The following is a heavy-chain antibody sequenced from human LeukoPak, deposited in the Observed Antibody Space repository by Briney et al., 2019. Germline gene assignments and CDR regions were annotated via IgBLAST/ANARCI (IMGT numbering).Heavy chain of an antibody. J-gene: IGHJ5*01. CDR1: GFAFSFFA. CDR2: INANSGTR. Sequence: GGSLRLSCEASGFAFSFFAMSWLRQAPGKGLEWVSTINANSGTRSYAASVRGRFTISRDNSKNTLYLQLNTLRADDMAVYYCAKPISGGLAVTAEWCAPWGQGALGVVSS. V-gene: IGHV3-23*01. CDR3: AKPISGGLAVTAEWCAP. D-gene: IGHD6-19*01.